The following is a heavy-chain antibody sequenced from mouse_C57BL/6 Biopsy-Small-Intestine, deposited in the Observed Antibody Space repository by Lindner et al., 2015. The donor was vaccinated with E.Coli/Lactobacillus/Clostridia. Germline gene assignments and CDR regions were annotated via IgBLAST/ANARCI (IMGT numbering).Heavy chain of an antibody. CDR3: ARDSLLMRGYSYGLGY. CDR2: IIPIFGTP. Sequence: SVKVSCKASGGTFSSYAISWVRQAPGQGLEWMGGIIPIFGTPNYAQKFQGRVTITADESTSTAYMELSSLRSEDTAVYYCARDSLLMRGYSYGLGYWGQGTLVTVSS. J-gene: IGHJ4*01. CDR1: GGTFSSYA. V-gene: IGHV1-81*01.